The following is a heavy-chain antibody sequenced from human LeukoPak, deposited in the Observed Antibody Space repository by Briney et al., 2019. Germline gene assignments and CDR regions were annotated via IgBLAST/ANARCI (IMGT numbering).Heavy chain of an antibody. CDR3: ARDGSGVWFDY. Sequence: ASVKVSCKASRYTFTNYDISWVRQAPGQGLEWMGWISAYNGNTNYAQKLQGRVTLTTDTSTSTAYMELRSLRSDDTAVYYCARDGSGVWFDYWGQGTLVTVSS. CDR2: ISAYNGNT. J-gene: IGHJ4*02. D-gene: IGHD3-10*01. V-gene: IGHV1-18*01. CDR1: RYTFTNYD.